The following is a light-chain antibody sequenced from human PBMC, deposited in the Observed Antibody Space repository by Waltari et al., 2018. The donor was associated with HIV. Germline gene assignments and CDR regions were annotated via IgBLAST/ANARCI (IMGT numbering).Light chain of an antibody. CDR2: EVR. V-gene: IGLV2-14*01. Sequence: QSALTQPASVSGSPGQSITISCTGTSSDVGGYNFVSWFQHHPGKAPKVMIYEVRHLPSGVSNRFSGSKSGNTAALTISGLQAEDEADDYCSSYTSSSTLVFGGGTKLTVL. J-gene: IGLJ2*01. CDR3: SSYTSSSTLV. CDR1: SSDVGGYNF.